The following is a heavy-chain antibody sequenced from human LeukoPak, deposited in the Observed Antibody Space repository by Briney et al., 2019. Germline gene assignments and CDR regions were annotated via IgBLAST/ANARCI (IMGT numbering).Heavy chain of an antibody. CDR3: ARDPLRGGSWYLSYGMDV. J-gene: IGHJ6*02. CDR1: GFTFGSYA. CDR2: ISYDGSNK. V-gene: IGHV3-30-3*01. Sequence: PGGSLRLSCAASGFTFGSYAMHWVRQAPGKGLEWVAVISYDGSNKYYADSVKGRFTISRDNSKNTLYLQMNSLRAEDTAVYYCARDPLRGGSWYLSYGMDVWGQGTTVTVSS. D-gene: IGHD6-13*01.